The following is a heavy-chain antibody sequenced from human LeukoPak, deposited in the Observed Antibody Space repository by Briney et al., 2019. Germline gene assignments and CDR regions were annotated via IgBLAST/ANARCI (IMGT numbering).Heavy chain of an antibody. CDR2: MFYSGST. V-gene: IGHV4-39*01. D-gene: IGHD3-22*01. Sequence: SETLSLTCTVSGDSITGSSYYWGWIRQPPGKGLEWIGSMFYSGSTYSNPSLKSRVTISVDTSKNQFSLKLSSVTAADTAVYYCARHYYDSTGYYYFDSCGQGTLVTVSS. J-gene: IGHJ4*02. CDR3: ARHYYDSTGYYYFDS. CDR1: GDSITGSSYY.